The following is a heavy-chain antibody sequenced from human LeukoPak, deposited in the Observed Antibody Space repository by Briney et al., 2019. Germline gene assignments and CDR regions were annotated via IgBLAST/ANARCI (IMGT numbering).Heavy chain of an antibody. J-gene: IGHJ3*02. CDR2: IWYDGRNK. V-gene: IGHV3-33*01. D-gene: IGHD3-16*02. Sequence: QPGRPLRLSCAASGFTFSSYGMHWVRQAPGKGLKWVAVIWYDGRNKFYADSLKGRFTISRDNSKNTLYLQMNSLRAEDTAVYYCARVNRGDAFDIWGQGTLVTVSS. CDR3: ARVNRGDAFDI. CDR1: GFTFSSYG.